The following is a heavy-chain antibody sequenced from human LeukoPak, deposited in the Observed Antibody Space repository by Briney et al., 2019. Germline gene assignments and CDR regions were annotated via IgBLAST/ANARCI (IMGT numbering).Heavy chain of an antibody. Sequence: GGSLRLSCAASGVTFSIYAMSWVRQAPGKGLHWVSSITSRGESTWYVDSVKGRFTITRDNSENTLYLQMHSLRAEDTPVYYCARDRPNYYGSDGHYYRRDGDYWGRGTLVSVSS. CDR1: GVTFSIYA. D-gene: IGHD3-22*01. J-gene: IGHJ4*02. CDR2: ITSRGEST. V-gene: IGHV3-23*01. CDR3: ARDRPNYYGSDGHYYRRDGDY.